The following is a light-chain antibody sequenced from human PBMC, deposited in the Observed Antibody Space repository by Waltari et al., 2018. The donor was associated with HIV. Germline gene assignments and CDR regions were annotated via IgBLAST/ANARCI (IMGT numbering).Light chain of an antibody. CDR1: SSDVGGYTS. Sequence: QSALTQPASVSGSPGQSITISCTGTSSDVGGYTSVSWYQHLPVKAPQLMLYEVTNRTSGGSVRLSGSKSGNTASLSISGLQAEDEADSYCSSYTTDSALVFGAGTKLTVL. CDR2: EVT. CDR3: SSYTTDSALV. V-gene: IGLV2-14*01. J-gene: IGLJ3*02.